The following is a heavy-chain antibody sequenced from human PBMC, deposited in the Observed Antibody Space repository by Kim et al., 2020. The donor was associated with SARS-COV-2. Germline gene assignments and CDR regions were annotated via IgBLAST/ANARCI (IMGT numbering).Heavy chain of an antibody. D-gene: IGHD3-22*01. J-gene: IGHJ4*02. CDR1: GYTFKNYG. Sequence: ASVKVSCKASGYTFKNYGISWVRKAPGQGLEWMGWISPYNGKAKYAQKFRGRVTVTTDTSASTAYMELGSLRSDDTAVYYCARGVDYYDSSDYYIVFDSWGQGTLVTVSS. V-gene: IGHV1-18*04. CDR2: ISPYNGKA. CDR3: ARGVDYYDSSDYYIVFDS.